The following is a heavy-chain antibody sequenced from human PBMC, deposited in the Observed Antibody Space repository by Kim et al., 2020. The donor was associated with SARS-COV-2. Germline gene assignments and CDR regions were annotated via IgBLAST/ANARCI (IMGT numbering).Heavy chain of an antibody. D-gene: IGHD3-22*01. V-gene: IGHV4-34*01. CDR1: GGSFSGYY. J-gene: IGHJ6*02. CDR2: INHSGST. Sequence: SETLSLTCAVYGGSFSGYYWSWIRQPPGKGLEWIGEINHSGSTNYNPSLKSRVTISVDKSKNQFSLKLSSVTAADTAVYYCARLRVTMIVVVIKSGGMDVWGQGTTVTVAS. CDR3: ARLRVTMIVVVIKSGGMDV.